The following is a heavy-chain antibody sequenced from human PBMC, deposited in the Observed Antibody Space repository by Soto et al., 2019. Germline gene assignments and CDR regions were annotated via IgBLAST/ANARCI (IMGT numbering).Heavy chain of an antibody. CDR2: INPNSGGT. V-gene: IGHV1-2*02. CDR3: AGALIYDSSGYYHLPNPMDV. CDR1: GYTFTGYY. Sequence: GASVKVSCKASGYTFTGYYMHWVRQAPGQGLEWMGWINPNSGGTNYAQKFQGRVTMTRDTSISTAYMELSRLRSDDTAVYYCAGALIYDSSGYYHLPNPMDVWGQGTTVTVSS. J-gene: IGHJ6*02. D-gene: IGHD3-22*01.